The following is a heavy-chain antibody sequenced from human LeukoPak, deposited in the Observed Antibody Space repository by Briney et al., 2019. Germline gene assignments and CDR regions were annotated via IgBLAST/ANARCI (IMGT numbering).Heavy chain of an antibody. V-gene: IGHV1-2*06. J-gene: IGHJ3*02. CDR1: GYTFTGYF. D-gene: IGHD2-21*02. Sequence: ASVKVSCKASGYTFTGYFMHWVRQAPGQGLEWMGRMNCKTGGTNYAQKFQGRVTMTRDTSISTAYMELSSLRSDDTAIYYCAKEGAYCSGDCFDAFDIWGHGQWSPSLQ. CDR2: MNCKTGGT. CDR3: AKEGAYCSGDCFDAFDI.